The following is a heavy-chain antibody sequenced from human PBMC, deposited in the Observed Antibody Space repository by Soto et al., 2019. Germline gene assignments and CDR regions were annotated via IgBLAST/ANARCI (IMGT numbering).Heavy chain of an antibody. J-gene: IGHJ6*02. D-gene: IGHD3-3*01. CDR3: ATDMDFWRGYYKYDGYYYGMDV. CDR1: GFTFSSYG. CDR2: IWYDGSNK. V-gene: IGHV3-33*01. Sequence: WVSRRLSCAASGFTFSSYGMHWVRQAPGKGLEWVAVIWYDGSNKYYADSVKGRFTIYRDNSKNTLYLQMNSLRAEDTAVYYCATDMDFWRGYYKYDGYYYGMDVWGQGTAVTLS.